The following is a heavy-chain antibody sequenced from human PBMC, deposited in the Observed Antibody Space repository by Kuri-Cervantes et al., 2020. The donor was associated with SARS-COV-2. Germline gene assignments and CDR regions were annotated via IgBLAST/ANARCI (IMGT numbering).Heavy chain of an antibody. Sequence: GGSLRLSCAASGFTFSTYAMSWVRQAPGKGLEWVSLISWDGGSTYYADSVEGRFTISRDNAKNSLYLQMNSLRAEDTALYYCATSEGPYYYGSGSGYGMDVWGQGTTVTVSS. CDR3: ATSEGPYYYGSGSGYGMDV. J-gene: IGHJ6*02. CDR2: ISWDGGST. CDR1: GFTFSTYA. V-gene: IGHV3-43D*04. D-gene: IGHD3-10*01.